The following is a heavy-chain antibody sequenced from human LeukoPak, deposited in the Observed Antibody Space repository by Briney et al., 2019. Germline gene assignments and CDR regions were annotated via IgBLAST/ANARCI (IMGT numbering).Heavy chain of an antibody. CDR2: INSDGSST. J-gene: IGHJ5*01. D-gene: IGHD1-14*01. CDR1: GFTFSYYW. CDR3: ARVGPGTTNYCAGLNWFDS. Sequence: PGGSLSLSCDVSGFTFSYYWRHWVRQAPGKGLVWVSHINSDGSSTSYADSVKGRFTISRDNAKNTMYLQMNSLRVEDTAVYYCARVGPGTTNYCAGLNWFDSWGQGALVTVSS. V-gene: IGHV3-74*01.